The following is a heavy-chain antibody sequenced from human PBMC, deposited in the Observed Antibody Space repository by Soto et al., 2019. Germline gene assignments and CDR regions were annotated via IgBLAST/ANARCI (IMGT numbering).Heavy chain of an antibody. J-gene: IGHJ5*02. CDR2: IDPSDSYT. Sequence: TGESLKISCKGSGYSFTSYWISWVRQMPGKGLEWMGRIDPSDSYTNYSPSFQGHVTISADKSISTAYLQWSSLKASDTAMYYCARLVTRYCSGGSCYVADNWFDPWGQGTLVTVSS. V-gene: IGHV5-10-1*01. CDR1: GYSFTSYW. D-gene: IGHD2-15*01. CDR3: ARLVTRYCSGGSCYVADNWFDP.